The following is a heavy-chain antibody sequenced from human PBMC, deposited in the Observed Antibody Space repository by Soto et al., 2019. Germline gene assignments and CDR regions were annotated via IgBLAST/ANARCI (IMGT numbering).Heavy chain of an antibody. CDR1: GDSITNSAYY. CDR3: AREPYLPKARNDF. Sequence: SETLSLTCTVSGDSITNSAYYWGWIRQSPGKELEWIGSFFYGGTTYYSPSLKGRLIISIENSKNQFSLRLTSVTAADSAVYFCAREPYLPKARNDFWGQGTTVTVSS. CDR2: FFYGGTT. J-gene: IGHJ6*02. V-gene: IGHV4-39*07.